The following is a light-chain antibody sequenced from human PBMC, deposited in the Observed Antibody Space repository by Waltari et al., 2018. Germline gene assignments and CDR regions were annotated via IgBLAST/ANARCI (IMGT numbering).Light chain of an antibody. CDR3: QTGGHGTWV. Sequence: LVLTQSLLAPASLGAPAQLTCTLSCRHSSNVLAWLQQQPEKRPRHLMKVNSDGRRSKGDKIPDRFSGSSSGAEHFLTISSLQSEDEADYYCQTGGHGTWVFGGGTKLTVL. V-gene: IGLV4-69*01. CDR1: CRHSSNV. CDR2: VNSDGRR. J-gene: IGLJ3*02.